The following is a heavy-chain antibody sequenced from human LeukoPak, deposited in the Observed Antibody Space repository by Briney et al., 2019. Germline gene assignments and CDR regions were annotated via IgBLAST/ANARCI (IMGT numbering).Heavy chain of an antibody. D-gene: IGHD1-26*01. V-gene: IGHV1-46*01. Sequence: ASVKVSCKPAGYTFTSYRFTNYYMHWVRQAPGQGLEWMGIINPSAGSTTYAHQFQGRVTMTRDTSTSTVYMQMSSLTSEDTAVYYCARNGWVGASQLHAFDTWGQGEMGTVSP. CDR2: INPSAGST. CDR1: GYTFTSYRFTNYY. J-gene: IGHJ3*02. CDR3: ARNGWVGASQLHAFDT.